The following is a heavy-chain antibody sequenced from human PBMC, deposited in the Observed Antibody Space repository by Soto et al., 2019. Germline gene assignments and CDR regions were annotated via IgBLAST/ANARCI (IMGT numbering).Heavy chain of an antibody. CDR3: ARGRYGDY. CDR1: GYTFTTYG. J-gene: IGHJ4*02. CDR2: ISAHNGNT. V-gene: IGHV1-18*01. D-gene: IGHD1-1*01. Sequence: QVHLVQSGAEVKKPGASVKVSCKGSGYTFTTYGITWVRQAPGQGLEWMGWISAHNGNTNYAQTLQSRVTVTRDTSTSTAYMELRSPRSDDTAVYYCARGRYGDYWGQGALVTVSS.